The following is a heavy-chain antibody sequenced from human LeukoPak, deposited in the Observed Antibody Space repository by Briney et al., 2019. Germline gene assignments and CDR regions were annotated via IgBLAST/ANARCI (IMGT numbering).Heavy chain of an antibody. CDR1: GDSVSSNSAA. CDR2: TYYRSKWYN. J-gene: IGHJ6*03. CDR3: ARGSLSFNYYYYYMDV. V-gene: IGHV6-1*01. Sequence: SQTLSLTCAISGDSVSSNSAAWNWIRQSPSRGLEWLGRTYYRSKWYNDYAVSVKSRITINPDASKNQFSLQLNSVTPEDTAVYYCARGSLSFNYYYYYMDVWGKGTTVTVSS.